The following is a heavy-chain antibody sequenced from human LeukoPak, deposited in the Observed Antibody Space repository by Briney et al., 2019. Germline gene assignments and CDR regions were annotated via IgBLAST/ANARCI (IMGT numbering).Heavy chain of an antibody. CDR2: ISYDDTNK. CDR1: GFTFSDYA. CDR3: ASQPFHTYYYDSSGYTNWFDP. D-gene: IGHD3-22*01. J-gene: IGHJ5*02. Sequence: SGGSLRLSCAASGFTFSDYALHWVRQAPGKGLEWVAVISYDDTNKYYVDSVKGRFTISRDNSKNTLYLQMNSLRAEDTAVYYCASQPFHTYYYDSSGYTNWFDPWGQGTLVTVSS. V-gene: IGHV3-30*04.